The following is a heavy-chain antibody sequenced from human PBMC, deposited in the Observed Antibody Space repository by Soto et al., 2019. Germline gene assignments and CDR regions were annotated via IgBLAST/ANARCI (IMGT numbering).Heavy chain of an antibody. CDR2: IYWDDDK. J-gene: IGHJ6*02. Sequence: QITLKESGPTLVKPTQTLTLTCTFSGFSLSTSGVGVGWIRQPPGKALEWLALIYWDDDKRYSPSLKSRLTITKDTSKSQVVLTMTNIDPVDTATYYCAHNHRSPYYYYGMDVWGQGTTVTVSS. CDR1: GFSLSTSGVG. CDR3: AHNHRSPYYYYGMDV. V-gene: IGHV2-5*02.